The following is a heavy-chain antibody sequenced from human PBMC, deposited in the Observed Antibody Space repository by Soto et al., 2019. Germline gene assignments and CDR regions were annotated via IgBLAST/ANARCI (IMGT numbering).Heavy chain of an antibody. CDR2: IYYSGST. CDR1: GGSVSSSPYY. CDR3: ARLEVDYSNFDY. Sequence: PXXTPSLTCPTSGGSVSSSPYYSRSIPQPPGKGLEWIGSIYYSGSTYYNPSLKSRVTISVDTSKNQFSLKLSSVTAADTAVYYCARLEVDYSNFDYWGQGTLVTVSS. J-gene: IGHJ4*02. D-gene: IGHD4-4*01. V-gene: IGHV4-39*01.